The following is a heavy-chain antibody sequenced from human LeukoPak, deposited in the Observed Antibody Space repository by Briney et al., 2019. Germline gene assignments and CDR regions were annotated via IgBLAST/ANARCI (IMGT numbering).Heavy chain of an antibody. J-gene: IGHJ6*02. Sequence: SETLSLTCTVSGGSISSYYWSWIRQPAGKGLEWIGRIYTSGSTNYNPSLKSRVTMSVDTSKNQFSLKLSSVTAADTAVYYCARDRGFGVVXGRSAAXXXDVWGQGTTXTVSS. CDR3: ARDRGFGVVXGRSAAXXXDV. CDR1: GGSISSYY. CDR2: IYTSGST. V-gene: IGHV4-4*07. D-gene: IGHD3-3*01.